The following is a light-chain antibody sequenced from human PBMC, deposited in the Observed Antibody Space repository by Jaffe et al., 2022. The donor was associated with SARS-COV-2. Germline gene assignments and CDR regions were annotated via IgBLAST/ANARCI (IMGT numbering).Light chain of an antibody. CDR2: YDS. CDR3: QVWDTSTDNNWV. J-gene: IGLJ3*02. CDR1: GIGSKN. Sequence: SYVLTQPPSVSVAPGETARITCGGNGIGSKNVHWYQQKPGQAPVLVMHYDSARPSGIPERFSGSNSGNTATLTISRVEAGDEADYYCQVWDTSTDNNWVFGGGTKLTVL. V-gene: IGLV3-21*04.